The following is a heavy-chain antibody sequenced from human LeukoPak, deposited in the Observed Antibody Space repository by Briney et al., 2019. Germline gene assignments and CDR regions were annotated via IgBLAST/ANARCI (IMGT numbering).Heavy chain of an antibody. CDR3: ARDAGRGYDFWSGYYTGNYYYGMDV. Sequence: ASVTVSCKASGYTFTGYYMHWVRQAPGQGLEWMGWINPNSGGTNYAQKFQGRVTMTRDTSISTAYMELSRLRSDDTAVYYCARDAGRGYDFWSGYYTGNYYYGMDVWGQGTTVTVSS. CDR2: INPNSGGT. D-gene: IGHD3-3*01. V-gene: IGHV1-2*02. CDR1: GYTFTGYY. J-gene: IGHJ6*02.